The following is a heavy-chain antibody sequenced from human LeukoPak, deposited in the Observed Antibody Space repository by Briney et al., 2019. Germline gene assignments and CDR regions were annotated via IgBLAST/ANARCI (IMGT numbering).Heavy chain of an antibody. D-gene: IGHD6-13*01. V-gene: IGHV3-23*01. Sequence: GSLRLSCAASGFTFSSYAMSWVRQAPGKGLEWVSAISGSGGSTYYADSVKGRFTISRDNSKNTLYLQMNSLRAEDTAVYYCAKDVQYSSSWYGALSETAAFDYWGQGTLVTVSS. CDR1: GFTFSSYA. CDR2: ISGSGGST. CDR3: AKDVQYSSSWYGALSETAAFDY. J-gene: IGHJ4*02.